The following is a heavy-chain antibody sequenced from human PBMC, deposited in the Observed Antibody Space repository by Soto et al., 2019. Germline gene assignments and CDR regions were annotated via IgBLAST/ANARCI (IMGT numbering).Heavy chain of an antibody. J-gene: IGHJ3*02. D-gene: IGHD2-15*01. CDR1: GFTFSSYA. CDR2: ISGSGGST. CDR3: AKLLTVVNSFMWLSDAFDI. Sequence: EVQLLESGGGLVQPGGSLRLSCAASGFTFSSYAMSWVRQAPGKGLEWVSAISGSGGSTYYADSVKGRFTISRDNSKNTLYLQMNSLRAEDTAVYYCAKLLTVVNSFMWLSDAFDIWGQGTMVTVSS. V-gene: IGHV3-23*01.